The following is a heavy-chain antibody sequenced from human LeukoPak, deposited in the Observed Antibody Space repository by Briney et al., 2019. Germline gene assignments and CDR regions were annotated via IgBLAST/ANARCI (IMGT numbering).Heavy chain of an antibody. D-gene: IGHD1-26*01. Sequence: PGGSLRLSCVVSGFTFSDYYMSWIRQAPGKGLEWVSYISGSGSDIYYADSVKGRFTISRGNAKNSLYLQLNSLRAEDTAVYYCARGGVGAPSWFDPWGQGTLVTVSS. CDR2: ISGSGSDI. V-gene: IGHV3-11*01. J-gene: IGHJ5*02. CDR1: GFTFSDYY. CDR3: ARGGVGAPSWFDP.